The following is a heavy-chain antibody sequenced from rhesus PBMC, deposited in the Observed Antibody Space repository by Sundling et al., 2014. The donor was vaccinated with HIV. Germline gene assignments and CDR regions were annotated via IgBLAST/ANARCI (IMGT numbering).Heavy chain of an antibody. CDR3: ASPWNSWSGFDY. CDR2: IYGSSGIT. V-gene: IGHV4-147*01. Sequence: QVQLQGSGPGLVKPSETLSLTCAVSGGSISNNNWSWIRQPPGKGLEWIGRIYGSSGITSYNPSLTSRVTISPDTSKNQISLKLASLTAADTAVYYCASPWNSWSGFDYWGQGVLVAVSS. CDR1: GGSISNNN. J-gene: IGHJ4*01. D-gene: IGHD6-13*01.